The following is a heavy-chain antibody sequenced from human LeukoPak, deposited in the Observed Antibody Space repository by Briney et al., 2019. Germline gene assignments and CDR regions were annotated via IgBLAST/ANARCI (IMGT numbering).Heavy chain of an antibody. CDR2: IYTSGST. V-gene: IGHV4-4*07. J-gene: IGHJ4*02. Sequence: SETLSLTCTVSGGSISSYYWSWIRQPAGKGLEWIGRIYTSGSTNYNASLKSRVSMSVDTSKNQFSLKLSSVTAADTAVFYCARENSGSYRDFDYWGQGTLVNVSS. CDR1: GGSISSYY. D-gene: IGHD1-26*01. CDR3: ARENSGSYRDFDY.